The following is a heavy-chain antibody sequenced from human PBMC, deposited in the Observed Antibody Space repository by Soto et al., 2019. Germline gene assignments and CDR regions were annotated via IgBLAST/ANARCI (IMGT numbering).Heavy chain of an antibody. Sequence: QLQLQESGPGLVKPSETLSLTCSVSGGSISSRTFWWAWIRQPPGTGLEWIGDMYYSGSSYSSPSLKRRVTLSVDTSKNQLSLKLNSVTAADTAVYYCARHPRDDYNYGGSGIFDYWGQGTLVTVSS. J-gene: IGHJ4*02. CDR3: ARHPRDDYNYGGSGIFDY. V-gene: IGHV4-39*01. CDR1: GGSISSRTFW. D-gene: IGHD4-4*01. CDR2: MYYSGSS.